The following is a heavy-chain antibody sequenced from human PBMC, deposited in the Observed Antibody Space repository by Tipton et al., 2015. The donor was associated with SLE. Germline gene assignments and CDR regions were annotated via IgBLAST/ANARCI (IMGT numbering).Heavy chain of an antibody. CDR3: ARGGSIAAAGT. CDR2: IYYSGST. J-gene: IGHJ1*01. CDR1: GGSISSSSYY. V-gene: IGHV4-39*07. Sequence: LRLSCTVSGGSISSSSYYWGWIRQPPGKGLEWIGSIYYSGSTYYNPSLKSRVTISVDTSKNQFSLKLSSVTAADTAVYYCARGGSIAAAGTWGQGTLVTVSS. D-gene: IGHD6-13*01.